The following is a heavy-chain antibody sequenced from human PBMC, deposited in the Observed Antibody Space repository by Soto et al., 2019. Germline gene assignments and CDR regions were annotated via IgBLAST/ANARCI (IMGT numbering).Heavy chain of an antibody. Sequence: SETLSLTCTVSGGSVSSGSYYWSWIRQPPGKGLEWIGYIYYSGGTSYNPSLKSRVTISVDTSKNQFSLKLSSVTAADTAVYYCARGGGVTATFDYWGQGTLVTVSS. D-gene: IGHD5-18*01. CDR3: ARGGGVTATFDY. J-gene: IGHJ4*02. V-gene: IGHV4-61*01. CDR2: IYYSGGT. CDR1: GGSVSSGSYY.